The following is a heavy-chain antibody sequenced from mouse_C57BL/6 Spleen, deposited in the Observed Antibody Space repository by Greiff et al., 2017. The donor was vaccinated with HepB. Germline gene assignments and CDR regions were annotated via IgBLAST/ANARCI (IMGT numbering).Heavy chain of an antibody. CDR2: IDPENGDT. D-gene: IGHD2-1*01. Sequence: EVQGVESGAELVRPGASVKLSCTASGFNIKDDYMHWVKQRPEQGLEWIGWIDPENGDTEYASKFQGKATITADTSSNTAYLQLSSLTSEDTAVYYCTRNYGYFDYWGQGTTLTVSS. V-gene: IGHV14-4*01. J-gene: IGHJ2*01. CDR1: GFNIKDDY. CDR3: TRNYGYFDY.